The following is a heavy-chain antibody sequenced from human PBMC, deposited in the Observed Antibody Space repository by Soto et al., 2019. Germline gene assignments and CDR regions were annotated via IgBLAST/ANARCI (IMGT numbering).Heavy chain of an antibody. D-gene: IGHD2-8*01. CDR2: VRSKGNSYAT. CDR1: GFTFSGSA. Sequence: PGGALRLFCAASGFTFSGSAMHCVRQASGKGLEWVGRVRSKGNSYATAYAASVKGRFTISRDDSKNTAYLQMNSLKTEDTAVYYCTRGILLCTNGVCSTAHTDYWGLRT. CDR3: TRGILLCTNGVCSTAHTDY. V-gene: IGHV3-73*01. J-gene: IGHJ4*02.